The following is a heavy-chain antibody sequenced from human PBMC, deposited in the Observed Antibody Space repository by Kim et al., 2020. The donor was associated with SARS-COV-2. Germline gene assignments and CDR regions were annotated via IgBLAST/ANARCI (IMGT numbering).Heavy chain of an antibody. V-gene: IGHV4-34*01. CDR2: INHSGST. J-gene: IGHJ5*02. D-gene: IGHD5-12*01. CDR3: ARAGLTETWFDP. Sequence: SETLSLTCAVYGGSFSGHYWSWIRQPPGKGLEWIGEINHSGSTNYNPSLKSRVTISVDTSKNQFSLKLSSVTAADTAVYYCARAGLTETWFDPWGQGTLVTVSS. CDR1: GGSFSGHY.